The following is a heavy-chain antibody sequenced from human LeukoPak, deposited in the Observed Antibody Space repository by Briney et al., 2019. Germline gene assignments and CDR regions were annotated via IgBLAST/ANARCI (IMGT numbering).Heavy chain of an antibody. CDR3: ARDRGYSSFDY. Sequence: GGSLRLSCAASGFNFSSYEMNWVRQAPGKGLEWVSAISSGGRTIYYADSVKGRFTISRDNAKNSLYLQMNSLRAEDTAVYYCARDRGYSSFDYWGQGTLVTVSS. J-gene: IGHJ4*02. V-gene: IGHV3-48*03. CDR2: ISSGGRTI. D-gene: IGHD6-19*01. CDR1: GFNFSSYE.